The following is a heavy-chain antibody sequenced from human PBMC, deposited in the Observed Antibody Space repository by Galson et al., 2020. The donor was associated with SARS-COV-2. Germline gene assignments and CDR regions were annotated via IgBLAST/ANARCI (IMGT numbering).Heavy chain of an antibody. CDR1: VFTLTSSA. CDR3: AAPYCSGGSCHDAVDI. D-gene: IGHD2-15*01. Sequence: SVNVSRKASVFTLTSSAVQLVRQPPGQRLEGRVGSVVGSCNTNYAQKFPERVTITRDMYTSTDYMELSSLRSDDTAVYYCAAPYCSGGSCHDAVDIWGKGTMVTVSS. V-gene: IGHV1-58*01. CDR2: SVVGSCNT. J-gene: IGHJ3*02.